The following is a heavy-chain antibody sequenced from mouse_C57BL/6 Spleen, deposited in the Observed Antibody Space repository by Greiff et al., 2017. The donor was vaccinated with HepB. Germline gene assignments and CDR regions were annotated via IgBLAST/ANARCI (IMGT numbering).Heavy chain of an antibody. V-gene: IGHV5-4*01. CDR3: ARGTSYYPWFAY. CDR1: GFTFSSYA. CDR2: ISDGGSYT. D-gene: IGHD1-1*01. Sequence: EVQVVESGGGLVKPGGSLKLSCAASGFTFSSYAMSWVRQTPEKRLEWVANISDGGSYTYYPDNVKGRFTISRDNAKNNLYLQMSHLKSEDTAMYYCARGTSYYPWFAYWGQGTLVTVSA. J-gene: IGHJ3*01.